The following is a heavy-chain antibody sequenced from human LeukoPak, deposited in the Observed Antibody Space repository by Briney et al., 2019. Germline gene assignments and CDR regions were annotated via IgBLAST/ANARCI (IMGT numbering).Heavy chain of an antibody. D-gene: IGHD2-2*01. CDR1: GYTFTGYY. J-gene: IGHJ4*02. V-gene: IGHV1-2*02. Sequence: ASVKVSCKASGYTFTGYYMHWVRQAHGQGLEWMGWINPNSGGTNYAQKFQGRVTMTRDTSISTAYMELSRLRSDDTAVYYCARDLQGVVPSDYWGQGTLVTVSS. CDR3: ARDLQGVVPSDY. CDR2: INPNSGGT.